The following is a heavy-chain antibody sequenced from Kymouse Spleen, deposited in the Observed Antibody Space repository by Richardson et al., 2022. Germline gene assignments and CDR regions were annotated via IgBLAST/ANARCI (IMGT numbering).Heavy chain of an antibody. V-gene: IGHV4-39*01. CDR1: GGSISSSSYY. CDR2: IYYSGST. CDR3: ARSSGSYPYFDY. Sequence: QLQLQESGPGLVKPSETLSLTCTVSGGSISSSSYYWGWIRQPPGKGLEWIGSIYYSGSTYYNPSLKSRVTISVDTSKNQFSLKLSSVTAADTAVYYCARSSGSYPYFDYWGQGTLVTVSS. D-gene: IGHD1-26*01. J-gene: IGHJ4*02.